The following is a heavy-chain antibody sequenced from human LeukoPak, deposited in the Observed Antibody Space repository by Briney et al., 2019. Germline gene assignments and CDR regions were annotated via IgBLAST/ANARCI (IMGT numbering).Heavy chain of an antibody. CDR2: IANSGDNT. CDR1: GFTFSNPA. CDR3: VKSAGKDGYQDSFDM. Sequence: GGSLRLSCAASGFTFSNPALNWVRQAPGKGLEWVSTIANSGDNTYYADSVKGRFTISRDNFRNTLYLQMNSLRAEDTAVYYCVKSAGKDGYQDSFDMWGQGTVVTVSS. V-gene: IGHV3-23*01. J-gene: IGHJ3*02. D-gene: IGHD5-24*01.